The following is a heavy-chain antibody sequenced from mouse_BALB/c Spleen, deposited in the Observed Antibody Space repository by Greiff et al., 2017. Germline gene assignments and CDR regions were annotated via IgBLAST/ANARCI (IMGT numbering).Heavy chain of an antibody. CDR1: GYTFTDYW. CDR3: ARWGECTAWDFDY. CDR2: IDTSDSYT. V-gene: IGHV1-69*01. Sequence: QVQLQQPGAELVMPGASVKMSCKASGYTFTDYWMHWVKQRPGQGLEWIGAIDTSDSYTSYNQKFKGKATLTVDESSSTAYMQLSSLTSEDSAVYYGARWGECTAWDFDYWGEGTTVTVSS. J-gene: IGHJ1*01. D-gene: IGHD1-2*01.